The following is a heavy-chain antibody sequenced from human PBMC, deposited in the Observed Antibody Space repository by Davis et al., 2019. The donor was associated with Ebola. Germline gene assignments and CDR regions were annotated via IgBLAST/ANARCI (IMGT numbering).Heavy chain of an antibody. V-gene: IGHV1-18*01. Sequence: AASVKVSCKTSGYSFTSYGITWVRQAPGQGLEWMGWISAYTGNTNYAQNLQGRVLMTTDPSTHTAYMELRSLRSADTAVYYCARADSRWFDPWGQGTLVTVSS. CDR2: ISAYTGNT. CDR1: GYSFTSYG. J-gene: IGHJ5*02. D-gene: IGHD5-18*01. CDR3: ARADSRWFDP.